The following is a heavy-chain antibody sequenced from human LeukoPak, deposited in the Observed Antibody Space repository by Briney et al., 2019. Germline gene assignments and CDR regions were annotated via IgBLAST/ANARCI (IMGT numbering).Heavy chain of an antibody. Sequence: PGGSLRLSCAASGFTFSSYGMHWVRQAPGKGLEWVAVISYDGSNKYYADSVKGRFTISRDNSKNTLYLQMNSLRAEDTAVYYCAKDFSLYGYNLPLNWGQGTLVTVSS. D-gene: IGHD5-24*01. J-gene: IGHJ4*02. CDR2: ISYDGSNK. V-gene: IGHV3-30*18. CDR3: AKDFSLYGYNLPLN. CDR1: GFTFSSYG.